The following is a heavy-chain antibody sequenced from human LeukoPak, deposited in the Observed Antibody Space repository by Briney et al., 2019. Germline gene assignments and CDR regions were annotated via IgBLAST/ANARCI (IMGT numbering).Heavy chain of an antibody. Sequence: PSETLSLTCTVSGGSISSNIYYWGWIRQPPGKGLEWIGSIHYSGNTYYNPSLKSRVTISVDTSKNQFSLKLSSLTAADTAVYYCARRPYCSSTSCSYPRRYMDVWGKGTTVTISS. V-gene: IGHV4-39*01. CDR1: GGSISSNIYY. D-gene: IGHD2-2*01. J-gene: IGHJ6*03. CDR2: IHYSGNT. CDR3: ARRPYCSSTSCSYPRRYMDV.